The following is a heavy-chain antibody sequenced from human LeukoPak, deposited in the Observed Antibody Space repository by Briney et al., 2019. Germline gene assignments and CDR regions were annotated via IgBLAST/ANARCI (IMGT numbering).Heavy chain of an antibody. CDR1: GGTFSSFA. D-gene: IGHD1-14*01. J-gene: IGHJ5*02. Sequence: ASVKVSCKASGGTFSSFAINWVRQAPGQGLEWMGWISAYNGNTNYAQKLQGRVTMTTDTSTSTAYMELRSLRSDDTAVYYCARSEQGAIDPWGQGTLVTVSS. V-gene: IGHV1-18*01. CDR3: ARSEQGAIDP. CDR2: ISAYNGNT.